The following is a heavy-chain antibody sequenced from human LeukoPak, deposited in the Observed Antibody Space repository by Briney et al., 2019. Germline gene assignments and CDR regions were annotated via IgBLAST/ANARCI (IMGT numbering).Heavy chain of an antibody. CDR1: GYTFTGYY. D-gene: IGHD4-17*01. Sequence: ASVKVSCKASGYTFTGYYMHWVRQAPGRGLEWMGWINPNSGGTNYAQKFQGWVTMTRDTSISTAYMELSRLRSDDTAVYYCARDYGDYYFDYWGQGTLVTVSS. CDR3: ARDYGDYYFDY. CDR2: INPNSGGT. J-gene: IGHJ4*02. V-gene: IGHV1-2*04.